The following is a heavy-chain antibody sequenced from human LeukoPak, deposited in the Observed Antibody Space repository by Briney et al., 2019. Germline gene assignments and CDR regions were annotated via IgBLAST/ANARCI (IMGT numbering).Heavy chain of an antibody. D-gene: IGHD3-22*01. CDR1: GYTFNSYG. CDR3: ARGMHYYDSRGYYGPDY. J-gene: IGHJ4*02. CDR2: ISAYKGYT. Sequence: ASVKVSCKASGYTFNSYGISWVRQAPGQGLEWMGWISAYKGYTNYAQKLQGRFTMTTDTSTSTAYMELRSLRSDDTAVYYCARGMHYYDSRGYYGPDYWGQGTLVTVSS. V-gene: IGHV1-18*01.